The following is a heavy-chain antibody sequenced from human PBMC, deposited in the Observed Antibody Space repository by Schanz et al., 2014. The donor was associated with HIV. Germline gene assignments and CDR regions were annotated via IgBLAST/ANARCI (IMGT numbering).Heavy chain of an antibody. D-gene: IGHD3-22*01. CDR2: ISESGGRT. CDR3: AKPEYDSRGNSQSHFDY. V-gene: IGHV3-23*04. CDR1: GFTFSDYS. J-gene: IGHJ4*02. Sequence: EVHLGQSGGGVVQPGRSLRLSCAASGFTFSDYSMHWVRQAPGKGLEWVSSISESGGRTYYADSVNGRFTISRDNSKNTLYLQMTTLRIDDTAVYYCAKPEYDSRGNSQSHFDYWGQGTLVTVSS.